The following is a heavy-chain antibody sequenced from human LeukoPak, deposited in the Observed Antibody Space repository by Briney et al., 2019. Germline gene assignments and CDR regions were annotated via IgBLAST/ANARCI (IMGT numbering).Heavy chain of an antibody. J-gene: IGHJ4*02. Sequence: GGSLRLSCAASGFTFRSYEMNWVRQAPGKGLEWVAYISGSGSTIYYGDSVKGRFTISRDNARSSLYLQMNSLRGEETAVYYCAREGNSYGYPFDYWGQGTLVTVSS. CDR1: GFTFRSYE. CDR3: AREGNSYGYPFDY. V-gene: IGHV3-48*03. D-gene: IGHD5-18*01. CDR2: ISGSGSTI.